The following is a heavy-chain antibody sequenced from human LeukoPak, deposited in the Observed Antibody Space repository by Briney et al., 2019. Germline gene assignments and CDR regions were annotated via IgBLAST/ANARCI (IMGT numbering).Heavy chain of an antibody. D-gene: IGHD1-26*01. CDR1: GFTFSSYD. V-gene: IGHV3-13*01. Sequence: GGSLRLSCAASGFTFSSYDMHWVRQATGKGLEWVSAIGTAGDTYYPGSVKGRFTISRENAKNSLYLQMNSLRAGDTAVYYCARSYDRGEGGYFDYWGPGTLVTVSS. CDR2: IGTAGDT. CDR3: ARSYDRGEGGYFDY. J-gene: IGHJ4*02.